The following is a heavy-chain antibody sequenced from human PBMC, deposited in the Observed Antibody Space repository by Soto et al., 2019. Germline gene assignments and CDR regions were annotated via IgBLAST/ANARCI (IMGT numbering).Heavy chain of an antibody. CDR2: IDPSDSYS. CDR1: EYSFTSYW. CDR3: ATQSDYYDGSGHCVY. D-gene: IGHD3-22*01. J-gene: IGHJ4*02. V-gene: IGHV5-10-1*01. Sequence: GESLEIPCKGSEYSFTSYWITWVRQMPGKGLEWMGRIDPSDSYSNYSPSFQGHVTIPPEKSFSTAYLLWSGLKASDIAMYYCATQSDYYDGSGHCVYWGQGTLVTSPQ.